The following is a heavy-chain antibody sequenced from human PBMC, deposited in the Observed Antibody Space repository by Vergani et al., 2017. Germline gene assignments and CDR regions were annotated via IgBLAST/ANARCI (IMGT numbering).Heavy chain of an antibody. CDR1: GFTFDDYG. J-gene: IGHJ6*02. CDR3: ARYCSGGSCYLYYYYGMDV. D-gene: IGHD2-15*01. CDR2: IKQDGSEK. Sequence: VQLVESGGGVVQPGTSLRLSCAASGFTFDDYGMSWVRQAPGKGLEWVANIKQDGSEKYYVDSVKGRFTISRDNAKNSLYLQMNSLRAEDTAVYYCARYCSGGSCYLYYYYGMDVWGQGTTVTVSS. V-gene: IGHV3-7*01.